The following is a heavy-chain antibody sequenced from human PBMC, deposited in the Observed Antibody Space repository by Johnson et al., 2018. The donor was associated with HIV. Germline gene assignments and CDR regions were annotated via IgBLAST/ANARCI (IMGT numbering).Heavy chain of an antibody. CDR3: ARGGPYYYDSSGYGAFDI. V-gene: IGHV3-30*04. J-gene: IGHJ3*02. CDR1: GFTFTSYA. D-gene: IGHD3-22*01. CDR2: ISYDGNKK. Sequence: QMLLVESGGGVVQPERLLRLSCAASGFTFTSYAMHWVRQAPGKGLEWVASISYDGNKKDYADSVKGRFTVSRDNSKKTLYLVLDSLRAEDTALYYCARGGPYYYDSSGYGAFDIWGQGTMVTVSS.